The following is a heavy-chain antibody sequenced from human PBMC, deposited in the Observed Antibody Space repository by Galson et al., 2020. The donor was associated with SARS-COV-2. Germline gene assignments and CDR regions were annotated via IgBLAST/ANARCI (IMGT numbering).Heavy chain of an antibody. Sequence: SQTLSPTCTVSGGSITTIHYYWAWIRQPPGQGLEWIGSIYYSGPTFFYNPSLKSRVTIAVDTSKNQFSLKLTSVTVADSAVYYCARMALHPNWFDPWGQGTLVTVSS. J-gene: IGHJ5*02. D-gene: IGHD4-4*01. CDR1: GGSITTIHYY. CDR2: IYYSGPTF. CDR3: ARMALHPNWFDP. V-gene: IGHV4-39*07.